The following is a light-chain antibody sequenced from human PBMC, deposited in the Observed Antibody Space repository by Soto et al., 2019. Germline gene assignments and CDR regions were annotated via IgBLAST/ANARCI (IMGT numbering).Light chain of an antibody. CDR1: QTISSW. CDR3: PQADSFLLS. Sequence: DIQMTQSTSTLSGSVGDRVTITCRASQTISSWLAWYQQKPGKAPKLLIYKASTLKSGVPSRFSGSGSGTEFTLTISSLQPDDFATYYCPQADSFLLSSGGGTNADIK. V-gene: IGKV1-5*03. CDR2: KAS. J-gene: IGKJ4*01.